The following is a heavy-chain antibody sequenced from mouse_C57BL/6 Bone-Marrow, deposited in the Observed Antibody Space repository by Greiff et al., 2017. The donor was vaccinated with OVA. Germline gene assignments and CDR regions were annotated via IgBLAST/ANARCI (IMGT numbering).Heavy chain of an antibody. V-gene: IGHV5-6*01. CDR3: ARRGDGEYYFDY. Sequence: EVQRVESGGDLVKPGGSLKLSCAASGFTFSSYGMSWVRQTPDKRLEWVATISSGGSYTYSPDSVKGRFTISRDNAKNTLYLQMSSLKSEDTAMYYCARRGDGEYYFDYWGQGTTLTVSS. CDR2: ISSGGSYT. D-gene: IGHD3-3*01. CDR1: GFTFSSYG. J-gene: IGHJ2*01.